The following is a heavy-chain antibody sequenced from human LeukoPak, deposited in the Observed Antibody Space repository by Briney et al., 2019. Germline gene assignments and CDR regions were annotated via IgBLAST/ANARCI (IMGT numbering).Heavy chain of an antibody. Sequence: SETLSLTCTVSGGSISSYYWSWIRQPPGKGLEWIGSIYYSGSTYYNPSLKSRVTISVDTSKNQFSLKLSSVTAADTAVYYCASWRDYDFWSGYYGSWGQGTLVTVSS. CDR2: IYYSGST. D-gene: IGHD3-3*01. J-gene: IGHJ4*02. CDR3: ASWRDYDFWSGYYGS. CDR1: GGSISSYY. V-gene: IGHV4-39*01.